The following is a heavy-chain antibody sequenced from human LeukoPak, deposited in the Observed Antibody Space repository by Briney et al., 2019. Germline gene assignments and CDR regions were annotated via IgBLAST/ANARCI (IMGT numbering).Heavy chain of an antibody. CDR3: GRGGKVEQLVLAR. J-gene: IGHJ4*02. CDR2: IYSGGST. D-gene: IGHD6-13*01. CDR1: GFTVSSNY. V-gene: IGHV3-66*01. Sequence: GGSLRLSCAASGFTVSSNYMSWVRQAPGKGLEWVSIIYSGGSTYNADSVKGRFTISRDNSKNTLYLQMNSLRAEDTAVYYCGRGGKVEQLVLARWGQGSLVTVSS.